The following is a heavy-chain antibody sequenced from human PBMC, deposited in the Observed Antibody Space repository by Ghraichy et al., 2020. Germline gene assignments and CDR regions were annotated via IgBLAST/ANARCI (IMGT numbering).Heavy chain of an antibody. CDR3: AKDQQWVIAARGAFDY. J-gene: IGHJ4*02. Sequence: GGSLRLSCAASGFTFDDYAMHWVRQAPGKGLEWVSGISWNSGSIGYADSVKGRFTISRDNAKNSLYLQMNSLRAEDTALYYCAKDQQWVIAARGAFDYWGQGTLVTVSS. D-gene: IGHD6-6*01. V-gene: IGHV3-9*01. CDR2: ISWNSGSI. CDR1: GFTFDDYA.